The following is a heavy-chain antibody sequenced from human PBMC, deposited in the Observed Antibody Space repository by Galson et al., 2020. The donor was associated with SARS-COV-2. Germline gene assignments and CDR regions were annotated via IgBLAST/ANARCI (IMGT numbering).Heavy chain of an antibody. V-gene: IGHV5-51*01. CDR1: GYSFNRDW. CDR3: ARVRSGNYIYDY. Sequence: KIGESLKISCKASGYSFNRDWIGWVRQMPGKGLEWMGIIYPGDSETRYSLSFQGRVTMSADKSTNTAYLQWSSLKASDTAMYYCARVRSGNYIYDYWGQGTLVTVSS. CDR2: IYPGDSET. J-gene: IGHJ4*02. D-gene: IGHD1-26*01.